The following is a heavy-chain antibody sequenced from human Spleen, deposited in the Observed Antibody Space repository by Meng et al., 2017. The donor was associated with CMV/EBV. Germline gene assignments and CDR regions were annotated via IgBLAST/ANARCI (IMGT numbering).Heavy chain of an antibody. CDR1: GYTFTSYG. Sequence: ASVKVSCKASGYTFTSYGISWVRQAPGQGLEWMGWISAYNGNTNYAQKLQGRVTMTTDTSTSTAYMELRSLRSDDTAVYYCARVERFLEWLLSIGGMGIGMDVWGQGTTVTVSS. CDR2: ISAYNGNT. D-gene: IGHD3-3*01. V-gene: IGHV1-18*01. J-gene: IGHJ6*02. CDR3: ARVERFLEWLLSIGGMGIGMDV.